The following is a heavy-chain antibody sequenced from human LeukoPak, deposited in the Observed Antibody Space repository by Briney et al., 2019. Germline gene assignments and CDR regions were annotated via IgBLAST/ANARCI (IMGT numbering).Heavy chain of an antibody. CDR2: TMHSGST. CDR3: AARGGIWYSSDHTGAVVDY. J-gene: IGHJ4*02. V-gene: IGHV4-39*02. D-gene: IGHD2/OR15-2a*01. Sequence: SETLSLTCSVSGGSISSTIYYWGWIRQPPGKGLQWIGHTMHSGSTQFNPSLRSRVTISVDTSEYHFSLKLSSVTAADTAVYYCAARGGIWYSSDHTGAVVDYWGQGTLVTVSS. CDR1: GGSISSTIYY.